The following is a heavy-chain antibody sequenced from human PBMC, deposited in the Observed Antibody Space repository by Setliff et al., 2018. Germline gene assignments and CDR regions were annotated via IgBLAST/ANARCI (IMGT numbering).Heavy chain of an antibody. CDR1: GGTFTNYA. V-gene: IGHV1-69*05. CDR2: INPIFGTT. D-gene: IGHD3-22*01. CDR3: VREGVDSRSSTDYRYYMDV. Sequence: SVKVSCKASGGTFTNYAINWVRQAPGQGLEWMGGINPIFGTTDYAQKFRGRVTIITDESTSTAFMQLSSLRSEDTAVYYCVREGVDSRSSTDYRYYMDVWGKGTTVTVS. J-gene: IGHJ6*03.